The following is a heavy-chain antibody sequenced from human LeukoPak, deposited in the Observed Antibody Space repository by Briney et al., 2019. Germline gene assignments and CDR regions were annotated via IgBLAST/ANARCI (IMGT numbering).Heavy chain of an antibody. Sequence: PSETLSLTRTVSGGSISSYYWSWLRQPPRKGLEWSGYIYYSGSTNYNPSLKSRVTISVDTSKNQFSLKLSSVTAADPAVYYCARGSGSYSDYFDYWGQGTLVTVSS. V-gene: IGHV4-59*01. CDR1: GGSISSYY. D-gene: IGHD1-26*01. CDR2: IYYSGST. J-gene: IGHJ4*02. CDR3: ARGSGSYSDYFDY.